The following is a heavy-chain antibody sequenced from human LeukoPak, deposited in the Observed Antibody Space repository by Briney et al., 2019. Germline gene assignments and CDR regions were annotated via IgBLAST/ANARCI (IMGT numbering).Heavy chain of an antibody. Sequence: PSETLSLTCTVSGGSISTYYWSWIRQPPGKGLEWIGYIYYSGSTKYNPSLNSRVTISVDTSKNQFSLKLSSVTAADTAVYYCARGRAYYYDSSGYYYHGPWGQGTLVTVSS. V-gene: IGHV4-59*12. CDR1: GGSISTYY. CDR2: IYYSGST. CDR3: ARGRAYYYDSSGYYYHGP. J-gene: IGHJ5*02. D-gene: IGHD3-22*01.